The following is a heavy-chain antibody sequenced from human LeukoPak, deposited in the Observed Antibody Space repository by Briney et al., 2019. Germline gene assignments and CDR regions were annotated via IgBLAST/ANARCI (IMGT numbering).Heavy chain of an antibody. CDR3: ARERRAAAAKYYFDY. Sequence: SETLSLTCAVYGGSFSGYYWSWIRQPPGKGLEWIGEINHSGSTNYNPSLKSRVTISVDTSKNQFSLKLSSVTAADTAVYYCARERRAAAAKYYFDYWGQGTLVTVSS. D-gene: IGHD6-13*01. CDR2: INHSGST. V-gene: IGHV4-34*01. CDR1: GGSFSGYY. J-gene: IGHJ4*02.